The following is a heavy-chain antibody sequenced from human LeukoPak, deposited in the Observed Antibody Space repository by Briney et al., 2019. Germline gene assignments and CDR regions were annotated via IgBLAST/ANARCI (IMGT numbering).Heavy chain of an antibody. CDR2: ISSSSSYI. CDR1: GFTFSSYS. CDR3: ARAARYDFWSGSRFGVSGADYYYYMDV. J-gene: IGHJ6*03. V-gene: IGHV3-21*01. D-gene: IGHD3-3*01. Sequence: GGSLRLSCAASGFTFSSYSMNWVRQAPGKGLEWVSSISSSSSYIYYADSVKGRFTISRDNAKNSLYPQMNSLRAEDTAVYYCARAARYDFWSGSRFGVSGADYYYYMDVWGKGTTVTVSS.